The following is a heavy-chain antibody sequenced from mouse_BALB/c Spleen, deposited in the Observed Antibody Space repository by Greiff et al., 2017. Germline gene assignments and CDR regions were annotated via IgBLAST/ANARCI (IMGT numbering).Heavy chain of an antibody. J-gene: IGHJ4*01. V-gene: IGHV2-5-1*01. CDR1: GFSLTSYG. Sequence: VQRVESGPSLVQPSQSLSITCTVSGFSLTSYGVHWVRQSPGKGLEWLGVIWRGGSTDYNAAFMSRLSITKDNSKSQVFFKMNSLQADDTAIYYCAKNGGYAMDYWGQGTSVTVSS. CDR2: IWRGGST. CDR3: AKNGGYAMDY.